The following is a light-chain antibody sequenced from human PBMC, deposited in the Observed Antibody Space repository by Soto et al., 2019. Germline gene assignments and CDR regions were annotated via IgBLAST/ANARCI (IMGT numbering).Light chain of an antibody. V-gene: IGKV3-20*01. CDR2: GAS. Sequence: EMIVRESPDVWAVFPGEVATLYSRASQSVSNNYLAWYQQKPGQAPRLLIYGASNRATGIPDRFSGSGSGTVFTLTISRLEPEDFAVYHCQQYGSSGTCGQGTKVDIK. J-gene: IGKJ1*01. CDR3: QQYGSSGT. CDR1: QSVSNNY.